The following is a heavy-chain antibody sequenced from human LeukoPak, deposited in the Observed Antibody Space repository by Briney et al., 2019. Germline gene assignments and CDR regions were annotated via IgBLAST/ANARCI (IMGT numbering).Heavy chain of an antibody. V-gene: IGHV3-73*01. CDR2: IRSKANGYAT. J-gene: IGHJ3*02. D-gene: IGHD2-2*01. CDR3: ARPYCSSTTCYEYSAFDI. CDR1: GFIFSGSA. Sequence: GGSLKLSCAASGFIFSGSAMHWVRQASGKGLEWLGRIRSKANGYATAYAASVKGRFTILRDDSKNMAYLQMSSLKTEDTAVYYCARPYCSSTTCYEYSAFDIWGQGTMVTVSS.